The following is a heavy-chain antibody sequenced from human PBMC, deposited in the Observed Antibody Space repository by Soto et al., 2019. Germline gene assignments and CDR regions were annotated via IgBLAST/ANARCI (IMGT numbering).Heavy chain of an antibody. Sequence: EVQLLESGGGLVQPGTSLRLSCTASGFTFSNHGMSWVRQAPGKGLEWVSAISGSGDKTYYGESVKGRFTISRDNGKNTLYLVMNSLRVEDTVVYYCVSHYCSGSYNWFVSWVQGTLATVSS. V-gene: IGHV3-23*01. CDR1: GFTFSNHG. D-gene: IGHD3-10*01. CDR3: VSHYCSGSYNWFVS. J-gene: IGHJ5*01. CDR2: ISGSGDKT.